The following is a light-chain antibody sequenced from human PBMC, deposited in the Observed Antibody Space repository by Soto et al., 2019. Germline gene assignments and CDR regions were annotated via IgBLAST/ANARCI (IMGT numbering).Light chain of an antibody. Sequence: QSVLTQPPSASGTPGQRVTISCSGSSSNIRNNYVYWHQHLPGTAPKLLIYRNNQRPSGVPDRFSGSKSGISASLAISGLRSEDEADYYCAAWDGSLRAWVFGGGTKLTVL. CDR1: SSNIRNNY. CDR3: AAWDGSLRAWV. CDR2: RNN. J-gene: IGLJ3*02. V-gene: IGLV1-47*01.